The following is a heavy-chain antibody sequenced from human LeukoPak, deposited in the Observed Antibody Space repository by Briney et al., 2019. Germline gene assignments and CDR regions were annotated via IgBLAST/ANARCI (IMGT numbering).Heavy chain of an antibody. J-gene: IGHJ5*02. CDR2: ISYDGSNK. V-gene: IGHV3-30*04. D-gene: IGHD2-8*01. CDR3: ARGGVAKYNWFDP. Sequence: GRSLRLSCAASGFTFSSYAMHWVRQAPGKGLEWVAVISYDGSNKYYADSVKGRFTISRDNSKNTLYLQMNSLRAEDTAVYYCARGGVAKYNWFDPWGQGTLVTVSS. CDR1: GFTFSSYA.